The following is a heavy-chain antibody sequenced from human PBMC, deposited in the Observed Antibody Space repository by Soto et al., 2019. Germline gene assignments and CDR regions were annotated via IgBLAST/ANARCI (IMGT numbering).Heavy chain of an antibody. D-gene: IGHD1-1*01. CDR2: VSWTGAYT. Sequence: EVQLLESGGGLVQPGRSLRLSCAASGFNFDDHAMNWVRQAPGKGLEWVSGVSWTGAYTCYADSVKGRFTISRDNANRCLYLEMNSQRPADTAFYYCTRDMIPTITTLVYWGQGTL. J-gene: IGHJ4*02. V-gene: IGHV3-9*01. CDR3: TRDMIPTITTLVY. CDR1: GFNFDDHA.